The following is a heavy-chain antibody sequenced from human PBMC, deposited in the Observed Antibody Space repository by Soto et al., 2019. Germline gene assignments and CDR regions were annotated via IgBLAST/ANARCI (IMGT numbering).Heavy chain of an antibody. CDR3: ARKPRDRDDFSL. CDR2: IIPIIDTT. J-gene: IGHJ3*01. CDR1: GGNFNNYA. Sequence: QVQLVPSGAEVQKPGSSVKVPCKASGGNFNNYAISWVRQAPAQGLQWMGGIIPIIDTTHYAQKLQGRVTRSADRGRTTVYMEWTGVTADDSATYFCARKPRDRDDFSLRGQGTVVTVSS. V-gene: IGHV1-69*06.